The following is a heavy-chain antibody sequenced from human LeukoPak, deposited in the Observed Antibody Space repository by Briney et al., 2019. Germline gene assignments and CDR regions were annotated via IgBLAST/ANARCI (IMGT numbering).Heavy chain of an antibody. CDR2: IIPLFGIA. J-gene: IGHJ4*02. CDR1: GGTFSSYA. CDR3: ASSSQVGATTAFDY. D-gene: IGHD1-26*01. V-gene: IGHV1-69*04. Sequence: SVKVSCKASGGTFSSYAISWVRQAPGQGLEWMGRIIPLFGIANYAQKFKGRVTITADKSTSTAYMELSSLRSEDTAVYYCASSSQVGATTAFDYWGQGTLVTVSS.